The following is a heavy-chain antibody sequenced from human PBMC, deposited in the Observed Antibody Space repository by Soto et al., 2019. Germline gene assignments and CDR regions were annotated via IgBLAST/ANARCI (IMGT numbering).Heavy chain of an antibody. D-gene: IGHD3-22*01. CDR1: GFTVSSNY. V-gene: IGHV3-53*01. CDR3: ARDRVVDYDSSGSQGLYYYYGMDV. CDR2: IYSGGST. J-gene: IGHJ6*02. Sequence: PGGSLRLSCAASGFTVSSNYMSWVRQAPGKGLEWVSVIYSGGSTYYADSVKGRFTISRDNSKNTLYLQMNSLRAEDTAVYYCARDRVVDYDSSGSQGLYYYYGMDVWGQGTTVTVSS.